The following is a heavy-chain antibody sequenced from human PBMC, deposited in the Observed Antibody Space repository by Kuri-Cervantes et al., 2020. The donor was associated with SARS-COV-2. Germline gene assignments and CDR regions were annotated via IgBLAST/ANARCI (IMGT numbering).Heavy chain of an antibody. CDR3: ARTLGEDIVVVPAATFDY. CDR1: GFTFSSYA. J-gene: IGHJ4*02. D-gene: IGHD2-2*01. Sequence: GESLKISCAASGFTFSSYAMHWVRQAPGKGLEWVAVISYDGSNKYYADSVKGRFTISRDNSKNTLYLQMNSLRAEDTAVYYCARTLGEDIVVVPAATFDYWGQGTLVTVSS. CDR2: ISYDGSNK. V-gene: IGHV3-30-3*01.